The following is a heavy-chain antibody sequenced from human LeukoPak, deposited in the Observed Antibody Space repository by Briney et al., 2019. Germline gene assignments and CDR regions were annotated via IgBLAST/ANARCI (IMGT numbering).Heavy chain of an antibody. J-gene: IGHJ4*02. Sequence: SETLSLTCTVSGGSISSYYWSCIRQPPGKGLEWIGYIYYSGSTNYNPSLKSRVTISVDTSKNQFSLKLSSVTAADTAVYYCARGGRDGYNQGYYFDYWGQGTLVTVSS. D-gene: IGHD5-24*01. V-gene: IGHV4-59*01. CDR2: IYYSGST. CDR1: GGSISSYY. CDR3: ARGGRDGYNQGYYFDY.